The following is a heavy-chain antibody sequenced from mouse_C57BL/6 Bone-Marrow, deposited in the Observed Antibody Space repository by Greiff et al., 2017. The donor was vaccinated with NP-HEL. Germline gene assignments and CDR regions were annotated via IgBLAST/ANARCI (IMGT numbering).Heavy chain of an antibody. V-gene: IGHV14-4*01. J-gene: IGHJ2*01. CDR2: IDPENGDT. Sequence: EVQLQQSGAELVRPGASVKLSCTASGFNIKDDYMHWVKQRPEQGLEWIGWIDPENGDTEYASKFQGKATITADTSSNTAYLQLSSLTSEDTAVYYCTKGDYYGDYWGQGTTLTVSS. CDR1: GFNIKDDY. CDR3: TKGDYYGDY. D-gene: IGHD2-1*01.